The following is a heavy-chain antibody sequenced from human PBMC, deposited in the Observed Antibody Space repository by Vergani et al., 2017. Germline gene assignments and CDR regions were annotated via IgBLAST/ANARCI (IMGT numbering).Heavy chain of an antibody. D-gene: IGHD2-21*02. CDR2: IYYSGST. CDR1: GGSISSYY. Sequence: QVQLQESGPGLVKPSETLSLTCTVSGGSISSYYWSWIRQPPGKGLEWIGYIYYSGSTNYNPSLKSRVTISVDTSKNQFSLKLSSVTAADTAVYDCARNPYCGGDGYSDAFDLWGQGTMVTGSS. CDR3: ARNPYCGGDGYSDAFDL. J-gene: IGHJ3*01. V-gene: IGHV4-59*01.